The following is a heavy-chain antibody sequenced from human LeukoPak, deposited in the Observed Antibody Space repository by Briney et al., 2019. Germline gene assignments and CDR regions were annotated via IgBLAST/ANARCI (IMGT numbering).Heavy chain of an antibody. J-gene: IGHJ5*02. V-gene: IGHV4-34*01. Sequence: SETLSLTCAVYGGSFSGYYWSWIRQPPGKGLEWIGEINHSGSTNYNPSLKSRVTISVDTSKNQFSLKLSSVTAADTAVYYCARGRAGYYYDSSGQWRWFDPWGQGTLVTVSS. CDR2: INHSGST. CDR3: ARGRAGYYYDSSGQWRWFDP. D-gene: IGHD3-22*01. CDR1: GGSFSGYY.